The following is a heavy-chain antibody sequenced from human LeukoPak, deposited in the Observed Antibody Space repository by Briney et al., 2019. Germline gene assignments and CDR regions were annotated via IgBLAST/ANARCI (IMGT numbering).Heavy chain of an antibody. D-gene: IGHD3-10*01. J-gene: IGHJ6*02. CDR2: INPNSGGT. CDR3: ARGVTMVRGVMNYYYGMDV. V-gene: IGHV1-2*02. Sequence: GASVKVSCKASGYTFTNYYIHWVRQAPGQGLEWMGWINPNSGGTNYAQKFQGRVTMTRDTSISTAYMELSRLRSDDTAVYYCARGVTMVRGVMNYYYGMDVWGQGTTVTVSS. CDR1: GYTFTNYY.